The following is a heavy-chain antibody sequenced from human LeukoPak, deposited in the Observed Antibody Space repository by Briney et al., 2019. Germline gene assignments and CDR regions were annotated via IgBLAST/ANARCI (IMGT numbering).Heavy chain of an antibody. CDR1: GGSISSYY. V-gene: IGHV4-59*01. CDR2: IYYSGST. CDR3: ARVPYCGGDCYVDY. D-gene: IGHD2-21*02. Sequence: SETLSLTCTVSGGSISSYYWSWIRQPPGKGLEWIGYIYYSGSTNCNPSLKSRVTISVDTSKNQFSLKLSSVTAADTAVYYCARVPYCGGDCYVDYWGQGTLVTVSS. J-gene: IGHJ4*02.